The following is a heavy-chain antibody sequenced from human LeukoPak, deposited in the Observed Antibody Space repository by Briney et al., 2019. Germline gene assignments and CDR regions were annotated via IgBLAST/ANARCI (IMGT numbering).Heavy chain of an antibody. Sequence: PSETLSLTCTVSGGSISSGSYYRSWIRQPAGKGLEWIGRIYTSGSTNYNPSLKSRVTISVDTSKNQFSLKLSSVTAADTAVYYCARDTSDFWSGYFDPWGQGTLVTVSS. CDR1: GGSISSGSYY. D-gene: IGHD3-3*01. J-gene: IGHJ5*02. CDR2: IYTSGST. CDR3: ARDTSDFWSGYFDP. V-gene: IGHV4-61*02.